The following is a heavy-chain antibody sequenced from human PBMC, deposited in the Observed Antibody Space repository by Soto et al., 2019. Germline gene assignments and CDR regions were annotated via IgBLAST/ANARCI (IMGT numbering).Heavy chain of an antibody. CDR2: IRSKANSYAT. D-gene: IGHD3-3*01. CDR3: TRHDSNYDFWSGSPPRYGMDV. J-gene: IGHJ6*02. V-gene: IGHV3-73*01. CDR1: GFTVSGSA. Sequence: LRLSCAASGFTVSGSAMHWVRQASGKGLEWVGRIRSKANSYATAYAASVKGRFTISRDDSKNTAYLQMNSLKTEDTAVYYCTRHDSNYDFWSGSPPRYGMDVWGQGTTVTVSS.